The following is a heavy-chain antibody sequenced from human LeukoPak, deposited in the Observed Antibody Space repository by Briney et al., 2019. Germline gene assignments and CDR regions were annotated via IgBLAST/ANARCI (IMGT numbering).Heavy chain of an antibody. CDR3: ARGSFTMVRGVIRIYYGMDV. Sequence: GGSLRLSCAVSGFTVSSNYMSWVRQAPGKGLEWVSIAYSGGNTYYADSVKGRFTISRDNSKNTVYLQMITLRAEDTAVYYCARGSFTMVRGVIRIYYGMDVWGQGTTVTVSS. D-gene: IGHD3-10*01. V-gene: IGHV3-53*01. J-gene: IGHJ6*02. CDR1: GFTVSSNY. CDR2: AYSGGNT.